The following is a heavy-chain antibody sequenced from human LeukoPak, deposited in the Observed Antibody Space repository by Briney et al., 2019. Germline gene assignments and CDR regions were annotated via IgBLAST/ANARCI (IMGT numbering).Heavy chain of an antibody. CDR3: AKARRSAVVVPTAIGY. J-gene: IGHJ4*02. D-gene: IGHD2-2*01. V-gene: IGHV3-74*01. CDR1: GFTFSSYW. CDR2: IDSDGSGT. Sequence: GGSLRLSCAASGFTFSSYWMHWVRQAPGKGLVWVSRIDSDGSGTSYADSVKGRFAISRDNAKNTLYLQMNSLRAEDTAVYYCAKARRSAVVVPTAIGYWGQGTLVTVSS.